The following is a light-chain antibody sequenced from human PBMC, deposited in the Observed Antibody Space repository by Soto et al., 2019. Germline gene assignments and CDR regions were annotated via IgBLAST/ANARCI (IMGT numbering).Light chain of an antibody. CDR1: ETVSDSQ. CDR3: QQYGSSRWT. J-gene: IGKJ1*01. V-gene: IGKV3-20*01. Sequence: EIVLTQSPDTLSLSPGERATLSCRTSETVSDSQLAWYQQKPGQAPRLLIYSVSTRATGIADRFSGSGSGTDFTLTISRLEPADFALYYCQQYGSSRWTCGQGTKGDIK. CDR2: SVS.